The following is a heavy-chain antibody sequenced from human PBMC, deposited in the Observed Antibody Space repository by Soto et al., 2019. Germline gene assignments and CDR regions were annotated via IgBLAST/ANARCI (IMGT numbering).Heavy chain of an antibody. V-gene: IGHV4-61*01. CDR1: GGSVSSESHY. J-gene: IGHJ6*02. CDR2: IYYTGST. D-gene: IGHD3-3*01. CDR3: ARDKYDCRSASYYYAMEV. Sequence: QVQLQESGPGLVKPSETLSLTCTVSGGSVSSESHYWSWIRPTPGKGLEWIGYIYYTGSTTYNPSLKGRVTMSEETSRDQVGLRLRSETRADTALYYCARDKYDCRSASYYYAMEVWGQGTKVTVSS.